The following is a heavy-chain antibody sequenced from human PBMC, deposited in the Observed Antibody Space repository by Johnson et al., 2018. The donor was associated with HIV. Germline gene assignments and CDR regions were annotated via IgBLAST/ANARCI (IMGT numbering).Heavy chain of an antibody. CDR1: AFIFDDYG. CDR2: IWYDGSNK. J-gene: IGHJ3*02. D-gene: IGHD3-16*01. V-gene: IGHV3-33*08. CDR3: ARVAFGSSYLDVFDI. Sequence: QVQLVESGGGLVQPGGSLRLSCAASAFIFDDYGMSWVRQAPGKGLEWVAVIWYDGSNKYYADSVKGRFTIYRDNSKNTLYLQMKSLRAEDTAVYYCARVAFGSSYLDVFDIWSQGTMVTVSS.